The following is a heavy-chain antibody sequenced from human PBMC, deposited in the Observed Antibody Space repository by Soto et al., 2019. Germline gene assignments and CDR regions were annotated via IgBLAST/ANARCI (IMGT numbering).Heavy chain of an antibody. V-gene: IGHV5-10-1*01. J-gene: IGHJ4*02. CDR3: ARQIYDSDTGPNFQYHFDS. CDR2: IDPSDSQT. D-gene: IGHD3-22*01. CDR1: GYSFAGYW. Sequence: TXESLTISCKGSGYSFAGYWITLVRQKPGKGLEWMGRIDPSDSQTYYSPSFRGHVTISATKSITTVFLQWSSLRASDTAMYYCARQIYDSDTGPNFQYHFDSWGQGTPVTVSS.